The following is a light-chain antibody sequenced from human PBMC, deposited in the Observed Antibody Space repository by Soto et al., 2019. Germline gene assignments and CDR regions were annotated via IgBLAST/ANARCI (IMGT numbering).Light chain of an antibody. CDR2: EVS. J-gene: IGLJ1*01. Sequence: QSALTQPPSASGSPGQSVTISCTGTSSDIGGYNYVSWYQQYPGKAPKLMIYEVSKRPSGVPDRFSGSKSGNTASLTVSGLQAEDEADYYCSSDAGSNNPYVFGTGTKVTVL. V-gene: IGLV2-8*01. CDR1: SSDIGGYNY. CDR3: SSDAGSNNPYV.